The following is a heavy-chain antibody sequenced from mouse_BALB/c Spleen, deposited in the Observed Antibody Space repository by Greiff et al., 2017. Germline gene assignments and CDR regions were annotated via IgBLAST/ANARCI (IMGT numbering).Heavy chain of an antibody. J-gene: IGHJ3*01. V-gene: IGHV5-4*02. CDR1: GFTFSDYY. CDR2: ISDGGSYT. CDR3: ARDPYYGSSYGAWLAY. D-gene: IGHD1-1*01. Sequence: EVMLVESGGGLVKPGGSLKLSCAASGFTFSDYYMYWVRQTPEKRLEWVATISDGGSYTYYPDSVKGRFTISRDNAKNNLYLQMSSLKSEDTAMDYCARDPYYGSSYGAWLAYWGQGTLVTVAA.